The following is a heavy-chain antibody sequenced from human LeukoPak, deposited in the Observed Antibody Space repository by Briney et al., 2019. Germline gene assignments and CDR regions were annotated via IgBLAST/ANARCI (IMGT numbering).Heavy chain of an antibody. V-gene: IGHV3-7*01. J-gene: IGHJ4*02. CDR1: GFTFSNYW. CDR3: LREETKVVIMEPPP. CDR2: INQYGNDK. Sequence: GGSLRLSCEASGFTFSNYWMSWVRQAPGKGLEWVANINQYGNDKYYVDSVKGRFTISRDNAKNSLDLQMNSLRVEDTAIYYCLREETKVVIMEPPPRGQGTLVTVSS. D-gene: IGHD3-3*01.